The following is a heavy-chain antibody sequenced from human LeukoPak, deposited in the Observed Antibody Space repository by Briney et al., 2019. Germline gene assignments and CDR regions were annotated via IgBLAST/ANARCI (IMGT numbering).Heavy chain of an antibody. CDR1: GYSFTTYW. CDR2: IYRGDSDT. CDR3: ARLRYCSGGSCYSAVDY. Sequence: GESLKISCKGSGYSFTTYWIGWVRQMPGKGLEWMGIIYRGDSDTRYSPSFQGQVTISADKSISTAYLQWSSLKASDTAMYYCARLRYCSGGSCYSAVDYWGQGTLVTVSS. D-gene: IGHD2-15*01. V-gene: IGHV5-51*01. J-gene: IGHJ4*02.